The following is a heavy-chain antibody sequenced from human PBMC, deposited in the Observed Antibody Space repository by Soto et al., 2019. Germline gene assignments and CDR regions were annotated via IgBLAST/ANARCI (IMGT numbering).Heavy chain of an antibody. Sequence: SETLSLTWTVFGGSISNFYWSRIRQTPGKGLEWIGYIYYSGSTNYNPSLKSRVTISVDTSKNQFSLKLSSVTAADTAVYYCARLFLRWNFPNWFDPWGQGTLVTVSS. CDR1: GGSISNFY. D-gene: IGHD1-7*01. V-gene: IGHV4-59*08. CDR2: IYYSGST. J-gene: IGHJ5*02. CDR3: ARLFLRWNFPNWFDP.